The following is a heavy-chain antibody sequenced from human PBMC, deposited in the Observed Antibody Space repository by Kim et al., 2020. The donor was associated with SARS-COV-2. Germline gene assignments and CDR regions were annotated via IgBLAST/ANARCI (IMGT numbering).Heavy chain of an antibody. J-gene: IGHJ6*03. Sequence: GGSLRLSCAASGFTFSSYAMHWVRQAPGKGLEWVAVISYDGSNKYYADSVKGRFTISRDNSKNTLYLQMNSLRAEDTAVYYCARDQITMDQNIYYYYYM. V-gene: IGHV3-30-3*01. CDR3: ARDQITMDQNIYYYYYM. CDR2: ISYDGSNK. D-gene: IGHD3-10*01. CDR1: GFTFSSYA.